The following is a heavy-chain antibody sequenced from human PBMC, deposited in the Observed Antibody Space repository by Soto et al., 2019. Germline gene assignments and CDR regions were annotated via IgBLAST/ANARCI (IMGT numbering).Heavy chain of an antibody. V-gene: IGHV4-4*07. J-gene: IGHJ5*02. CDR3: ARAWDSSSWYNWFDP. CDR1: GGSISSYY. CDR2: IYTSGST. D-gene: IGHD6-13*01. Sequence: SETLSLTCTVSGGSISSYYWSWIRQPAGKGLEWIGRIYTSGSTNYNPSLKSRVTMSVDTSKNQFSLKLSSVTAADTAVYYCARAWDSSSWYNWFDPWGQGALVTVSS.